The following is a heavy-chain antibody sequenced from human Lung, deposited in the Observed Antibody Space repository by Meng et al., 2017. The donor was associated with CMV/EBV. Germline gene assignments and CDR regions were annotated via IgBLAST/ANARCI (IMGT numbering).Heavy chain of an antibody. V-gene: IGHV4-4*02. J-gene: IGHJ4*02. D-gene: IGHD6-19*01. Sequence: QVLRTDLGPGLVKPSGTMSRTCAVFGVSISSSNGWSWLRQPPGKGLEWIGEIYHSGSTNYNPSHKSRVTISVDKSKNQFSLKLSSVTAADTAVYYCASFPPPGKQWLVTDYWGQGTLVTVSS. CDR2: IYHSGST. CDR3: ASFPPPGKQWLVTDY. CDR1: GVSISSSNG.